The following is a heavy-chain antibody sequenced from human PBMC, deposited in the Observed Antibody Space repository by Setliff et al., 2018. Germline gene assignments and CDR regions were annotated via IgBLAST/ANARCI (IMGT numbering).Heavy chain of an antibody. D-gene: IGHD6-19*01. CDR2: ITDDGGTT. CDR3: ATRGSTGWYHDY. Sequence: GESLKISCAASGYIFSSYWMHWVRQVPGKGLEWVSAITDDGGTTHYAGSVKGRFTIARDNSNSTLYLQMNSLRAEDTAVYYCATRGSTGWYHDYWGQGTLVTVS. V-gene: IGHV3-23*01. J-gene: IGHJ4*02. CDR1: GYIFSSYW.